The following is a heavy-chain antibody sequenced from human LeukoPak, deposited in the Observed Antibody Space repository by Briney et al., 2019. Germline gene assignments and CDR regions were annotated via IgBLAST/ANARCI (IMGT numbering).Heavy chain of an antibody. CDR1: GYSFTSYW. V-gene: IGHV5-51*01. J-gene: IGHJ4*02. Sequence: GESLKISCKGSGYSFTSYWIGWVRQMPGKGLEWMGITYPGDSDTRYSPSFQGQVTISADKSISTAYLQWSSLKASDTAMYYCARLGSYCSSTSCYRGYYFDYWGQGTLVTVSS. CDR2: TYPGDSDT. D-gene: IGHD2-2*01. CDR3: ARLGSYCSSTSCYRGYYFDY.